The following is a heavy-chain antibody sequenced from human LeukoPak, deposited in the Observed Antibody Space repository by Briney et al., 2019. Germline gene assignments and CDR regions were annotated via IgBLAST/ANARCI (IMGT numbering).Heavy chain of an antibody. D-gene: IGHD4-4*01. CDR3: ARTAYSNYGFIDY. CDR1: GFTFSSYA. Sequence: PGGSLRLSCAASGFTFSSYAMHWVRQAPGKGLEWVTVISFDGNNKYYADSVKGRFTISRDNSKNTLYLQMNRLSVEDTAVYYCARTAYSNYGFIDYWGQGTLVTVSS. CDR2: ISFDGNNK. J-gene: IGHJ4*02. V-gene: IGHV3-30-3*01.